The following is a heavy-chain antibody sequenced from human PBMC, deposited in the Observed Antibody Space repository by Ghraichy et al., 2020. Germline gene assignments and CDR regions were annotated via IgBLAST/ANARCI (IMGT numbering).Heavy chain of an antibody. D-gene: IGHD2-2*01. Sequence: GGSLRLSCAASGFTFSTHRMSWVRQAPEKGLEWVTNINEDGSGIIYVESVKGRFSISRDNAKNSLYLEMNSLRADDTAIYYCARGGAPARTPADYWGQGTLVTVSS. CDR2: INEDGSGI. J-gene: IGHJ4*02. CDR3: ARGGAPARTPADY. CDR1: GFTFSTHR. V-gene: IGHV3-7*03.